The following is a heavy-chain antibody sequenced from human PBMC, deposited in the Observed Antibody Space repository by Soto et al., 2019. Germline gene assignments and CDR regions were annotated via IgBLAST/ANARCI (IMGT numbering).Heavy chain of an antibody. CDR1: GYTFTSYD. Sequence: ASVKVSCKASGYTFTSYDINWVRQATGQGLEWMGWMNPNSGNTGYAQKFQGRVTMTRNTSISTAYMELSSLRSEDTAVYYCARGAGFRRMTIAGVVIASDWFDPWG. J-gene: IGHJ5*02. CDR3: ARGAGFRRMTIAGVVIASDWFDP. CDR2: MNPNSGNT. D-gene: IGHD3-3*01. V-gene: IGHV1-8*01.